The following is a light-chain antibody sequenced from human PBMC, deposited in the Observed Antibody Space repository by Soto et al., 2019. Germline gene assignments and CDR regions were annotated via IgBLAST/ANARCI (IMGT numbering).Light chain of an antibody. CDR2: TAS. CDR3: QEAYSFPVT. CDR1: QDISKW. J-gene: IGKJ5*01. V-gene: IGKV1D-12*01. Sequence: DIQMTQSPSSVSASVGDRVTITCRASQDISKWIAWYQQKTGRAPKLLIHTASTIQREVPSRFSVSGSGTDFTLNISSLQPEDFATYYCQEAYSFPVTFGLGTRLEI.